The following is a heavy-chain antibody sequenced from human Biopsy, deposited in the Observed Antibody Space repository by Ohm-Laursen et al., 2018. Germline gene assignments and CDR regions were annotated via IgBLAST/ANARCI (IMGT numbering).Heavy chain of an antibody. CDR3: ARDRGYYSDRTVPGYFDL. D-gene: IGHD3-22*01. Sequence: SQTLSLTCTVSSDSISTYYWSWIRQPPGKGLQWIGYIYYTGNTDYNPSLQSRVTISVDTSKNHFSLRLRSMTPADTAMYYCARDRGYYSDRTVPGYFDLWGRGTLVTVSS. CDR2: IYYTGNT. V-gene: IGHV4-59*01. J-gene: IGHJ2*01. CDR1: SDSISTYY.